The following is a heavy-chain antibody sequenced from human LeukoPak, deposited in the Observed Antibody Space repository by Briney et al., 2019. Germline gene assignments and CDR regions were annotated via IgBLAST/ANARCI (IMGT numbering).Heavy chain of an antibody. CDR2: IISIFDTA. D-gene: IGHD2-2*01. V-gene: IGHV1-69*06. CDR3: ASLDCSNTSCYDY. J-gene: IGHJ4*02. Sequence: SVKVSCKASGGTFSSYAISWVRQAPGQGLEWMGGIISIFDTANYAQKFQGRVTITADKSTSTAYMELSSLRSEDAAVYYCASLDCSNTSCYDYWGQGTLVTVSS. CDR1: GGTFSSYA.